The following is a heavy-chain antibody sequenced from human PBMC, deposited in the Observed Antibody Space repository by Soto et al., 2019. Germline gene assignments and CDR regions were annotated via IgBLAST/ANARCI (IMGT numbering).Heavy chain of an antibody. V-gene: IGHV1-3*01. Sequence: GASVKVSCKASGYTFTSHAMHWVRQAPGQRLEWMGWINSANGNTKYSQKFLGRVTMTRDTSTSTVFMELSSLRSADTAVYYCARGGHIAVVTASFDYWGQGTLVTVSS. CDR1: GYTFTSHA. J-gene: IGHJ4*02. CDR2: INSANGNT. CDR3: ARGGHIAVVTASFDY. D-gene: IGHD2-21*02.